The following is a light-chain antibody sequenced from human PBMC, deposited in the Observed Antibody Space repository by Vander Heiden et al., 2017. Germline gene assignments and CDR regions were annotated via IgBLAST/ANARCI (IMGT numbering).Light chain of an antibody. CDR2: EVS. CDR1: DRDVGGYNL. CDR3: CSYAFDIWV. V-gene: IGLV2-23*02. J-gene: IGLJ3*02. Sequence: QSALTQPASVSGSPGQSITISCTGTDRDVGGYNLVSWYQQHPGKAPKVMIYEVSKRPSGVSNRFSGSKSGNTASLTISGLQAEDEADYWCCSYAFDIWVFGGGTKLTVL.